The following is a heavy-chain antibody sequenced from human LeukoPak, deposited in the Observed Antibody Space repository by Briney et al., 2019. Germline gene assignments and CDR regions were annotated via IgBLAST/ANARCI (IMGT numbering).Heavy chain of an antibody. CDR3: ARVTTPLYYYYYMDV. CDR2: INWNGGST. V-gene: IGHV3-20*04. CDR1: GFTFDDYG. D-gene: IGHD4-11*01. Sequence: GGSLRLSCAASGFTFDDYGMSWVRQAPGRGLEWVSGINWNGGSTGYADSVKGRFTISRDNAKNSLYLQMNSLRAEHTALYYCARVTTPLYYYYYMDVWGKGTTVTVSS. J-gene: IGHJ6*03.